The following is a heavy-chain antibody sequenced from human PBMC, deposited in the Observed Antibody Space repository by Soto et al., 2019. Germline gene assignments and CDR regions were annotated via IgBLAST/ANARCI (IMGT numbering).Heavy chain of an antibody. CDR2: IIPILGIA. V-gene: IGHV1-69*02. CDR3: ARASVAGDAFDI. CDR1: GGTFSSYT. J-gene: IGHJ3*02. D-gene: IGHD6-19*01. Sequence: QVQLVQSGAEVKKPGSSVKVSCKASGGTFSSYTISWVRQAPGQGLEWMGRIIPILGIANYAQKFQGRVTITADKSTGTAYMELSSLRSEDTAVYYCARASVAGDAFDIWGQGTMVTVSS.